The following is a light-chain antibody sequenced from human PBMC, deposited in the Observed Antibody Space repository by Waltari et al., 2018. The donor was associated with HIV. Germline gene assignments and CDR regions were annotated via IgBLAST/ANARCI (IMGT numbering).Light chain of an antibody. V-gene: IGKV3-11*01. J-gene: IGKJ5*01. CDR3: QQRRRWPIT. Sequence: DIVLTQSPAILSLSPGEGVTLSCRASQDVGSYLAWYQHKPGQAPSLLIYDASNRATGIPARFSGRVSGTDFTLSISRLEPDDFALYYCQQRRRWPITFGQGTRIEI. CDR1: QDVGSY. CDR2: DAS.